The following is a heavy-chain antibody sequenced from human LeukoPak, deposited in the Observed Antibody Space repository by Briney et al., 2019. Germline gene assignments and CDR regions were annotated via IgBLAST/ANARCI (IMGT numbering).Heavy chain of an antibody. CDR3: AKGGYSNGRYYYYYMDV. CDR2: FSFNGEST. V-gene: IGHV3-23*01. J-gene: IGHJ6*03. Sequence: PGGSLRLSCAASGFTFSSYAMTWVRQAPGKRLEWVSSFSFNGESTYYADSAKGRFTISRDNSKNTLYLQMNSLRAEDTAVYYCAKGGYSNGRYYYYYMDVWGEGTTVTVSS. D-gene: IGHD5-18*01. CDR1: GFTFSSYA.